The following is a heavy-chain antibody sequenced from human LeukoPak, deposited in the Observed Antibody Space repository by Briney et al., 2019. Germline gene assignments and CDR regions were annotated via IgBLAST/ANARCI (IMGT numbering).Heavy chain of an antibody. V-gene: IGHV3-30*01. CDR2: ISYDGSNK. CDR1: GFTFSSYA. CDR3: GRGPEPIVVLPYAFDI. J-gene: IGHJ3*02. Sequence: GGSLRLSCAASGFTFSSYAMHWVRQAPGKGLEWVAVISYDGSNKYYADSVKGRFTISRDNSKNTLYLQMNSLRAEDTAVYYCGRGPEPIVVLPYAFDIWGQGTMVTVSS. D-gene: IGHD3-22*01.